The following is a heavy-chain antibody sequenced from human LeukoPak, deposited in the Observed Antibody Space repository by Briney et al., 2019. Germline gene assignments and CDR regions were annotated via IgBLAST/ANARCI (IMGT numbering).Heavy chain of an antibody. V-gene: IGHV4-59*08. CDR2: IYYSGST. D-gene: IGHD3-10*01. CDR1: GGSISSYY. Sequence: SETLSLTCTVSGGSISSYYWSWIRQPPGKGLEWIGYIYYSGSTNYNPSLKSRVTISVDTSKNQFSLKLSSVTAADTAVYYCARLTRAHYYGSFLVDPWGQGTLVTVSS. CDR3: ARLTRAHYYGSFLVDP. J-gene: IGHJ5*02.